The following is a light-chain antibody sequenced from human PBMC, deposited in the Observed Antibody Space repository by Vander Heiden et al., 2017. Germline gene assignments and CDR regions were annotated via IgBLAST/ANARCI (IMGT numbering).Light chain of an antibody. V-gene: IGKV3-15*01. Sequence: EIVMTQSPVTLSMSPGERATLSCRASQSVSSNLAWYQQKPGQAPRLLIYDASTRATGIPARFSGSGYGTEFTLTISSLQSEDFAVYYCQQDNDWPPWTFGQGTKVEIK. CDR2: DAS. CDR1: QSVSSN. CDR3: QQDNDWPPWT. J-gene: IGKJ1*01.